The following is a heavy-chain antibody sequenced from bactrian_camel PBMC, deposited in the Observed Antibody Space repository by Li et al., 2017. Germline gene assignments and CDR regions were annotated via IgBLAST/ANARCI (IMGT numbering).Heavy chain of an antibody. CDR2: IDRDGTT. D-gene: IGHD2*01. J-gene: IGHJ4*01. V-gene: IGHV3S53*01. Sequence: HVQLVESGGDSVQAGGTLRLSCVASGHTDSIDSLITMGWLRQAPGKEREGVAVIDRDGTTAYADSVKGRFTISQDNAKNTLYLQMNALKPEDTAMYYCAAGRRYSGAWYSCLEATWTYDRWGQGTQVTVS. CDR3: AAGRRYSGAWYSCLEATWTYDR. CDR1: GHTDSIDSLIT.